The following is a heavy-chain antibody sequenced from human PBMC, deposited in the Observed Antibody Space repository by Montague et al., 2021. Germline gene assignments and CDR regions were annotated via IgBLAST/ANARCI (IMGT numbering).Heavy chain of an antibody. CDR2: ISDIGNT. CDR1: GGSISSYY. V-gene: IGHV4-59*01. J-gene: IGHJ4*02. D-gene: IGHD6-19*01. CDR3: ARDFGRDISDWYWVIY. Sequence: SETLSLTCSVSGGSISSYYWSWIRQPPGKGLEWIGYISDIGNTIYNPSLKSRVTISVDTSKNQFSLRLHSVTTADTAVYYCARDFGRDISDWYWVIYWGQGTLVSVSS.